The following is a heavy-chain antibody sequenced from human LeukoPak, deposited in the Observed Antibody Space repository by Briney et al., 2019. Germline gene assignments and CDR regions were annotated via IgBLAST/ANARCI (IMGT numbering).Heavy chain of an antibody. CDR3: ARLGITMVRGVKYFDY. J-gene: IGHJ4*02. V-gene: IGHV4-34*01. CDR2: INHSGST. D-gene: IGHD3-10*01. CDR1: GGSFSGYY. Sequence: SETLSLTCAVYGGSFSGYYWNWIRQPPGKGLEWIGEINHSGSTNYNPSLKSRVTISVDTSKNQFSLKLSSVTAADTAVYYCARLGITMVRGVKYFDYWGQGTLVTVSS.